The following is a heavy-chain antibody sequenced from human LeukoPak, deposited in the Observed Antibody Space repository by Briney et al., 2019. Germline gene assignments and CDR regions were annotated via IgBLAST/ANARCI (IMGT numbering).Heavy chain of an antibody. CDR1: GYTFTTYD. D-gene: IGHD4-17*01. J-gene: IGHJ5*02. Sequence: ASVKVSCKASGYTFTTYDINWVRQAPGQGLEWMGWINPKTGGTTYAQKFQGRVTMTWDMSITTAYMDLSKLRSDDTAVYYCTRAFEYGWFDPWGQGTLVIVSS. V-gene: IGHV1-2*02. CDR3: TRAFEYGWFDP. CDR2: INPKTGGT.